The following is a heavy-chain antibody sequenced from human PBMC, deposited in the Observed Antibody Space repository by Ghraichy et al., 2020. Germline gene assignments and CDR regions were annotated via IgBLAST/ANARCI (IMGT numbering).Heavy chain of an antibody. V-gene: IGHV4-4*07. Sequence: SETLSLTCRVSGGSMNDKYWSWIRQTAGKGLEWIGRIYSSGRTRYNPSLKSRVTMSIDTSKNHFSLKLTSVSAADTAVYYCARDPVSAYDDGRFYWGQGIRVTVSS. J-gene: IGHJ4*02. CDR1: GGSMNDKY. D-gene: IGHD3-16*01. CDR2: IYSSGRT. CDR3: ARDPVSAYDDGRFY.